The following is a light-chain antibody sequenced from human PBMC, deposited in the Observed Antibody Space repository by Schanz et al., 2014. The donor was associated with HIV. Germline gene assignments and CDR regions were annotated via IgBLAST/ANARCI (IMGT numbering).Light chain of an antibody. CDR2: DVR. Sequence: QSALTQPRSVSGSPGQSVTISCTGTSSDVGGYDYVSWYQQHPGKAPKLMIYDVRHRPSGISNRFSGSKSGNTASLTISGLQAEDEADYYCSSYAGSNNLVFGGGTKLTVL. CDR1: SSDVGGYDY. V-gene: IGLV2-11*01. J-gene: IGLJ2*01. CDR3: SSYAGSNNLV.